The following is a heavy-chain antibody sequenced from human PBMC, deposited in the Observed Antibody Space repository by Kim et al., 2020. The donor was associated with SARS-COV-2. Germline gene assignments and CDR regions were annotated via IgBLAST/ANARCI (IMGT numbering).Heavy chain of an antibody. CDR3: ARDPGSDYFDY. J-gene: IGHJ4*02. V-gene: IGHV3-7*03. CDR2: R. Sequence: RDYVDSGKGRFTVSRDNAKNSLFLQMNSLRAEDTTVYYCARDPGSDYFDYWGQGTLVTVSS. D-gene: IGHD6-19*01.